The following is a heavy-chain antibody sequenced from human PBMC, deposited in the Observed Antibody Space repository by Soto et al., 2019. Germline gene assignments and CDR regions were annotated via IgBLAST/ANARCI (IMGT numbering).Heavy chain of an antibody. D-gene: IGHD6-13*01. CDR2: IYYSGST. V-gene: IGHV4-30-4*01. Sequence: QVQLQESGPGLVKPSQTLSLTCTVSGGSIRSGDYYWSWIRQPPGKGLEWIGYIYYSGSTYYNPSLKSRVTISVDTSKNQFSLKLSSVTAADTAVYYCARGIAAAGDLFDYWDQGTLVTVSS. CDR1: GGSIRSGDYY. CDR3: ARGIAAAGDLFDY. J-gene: IGHJ4*02.